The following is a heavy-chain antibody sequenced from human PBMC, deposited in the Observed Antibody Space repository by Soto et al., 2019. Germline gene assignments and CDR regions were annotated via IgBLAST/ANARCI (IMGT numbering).Heavy chain of an antibody. CDR2: IYYSGST. CDR1: GGSFSGYY. Sequence: SETLSLTCAVYGGSFSGYYWSWIRQPPGKGLEWIGYIYYSGSTYYNPSLKSRVTISVDTSKNQFSLKLSSVTAADTAVYYCARESGNWFDPWGQGTLVTVSS. CDR3: ARESGNWFDP. J-gene: IGHJ5*02. V-gene: IGHV4-30-4*01.